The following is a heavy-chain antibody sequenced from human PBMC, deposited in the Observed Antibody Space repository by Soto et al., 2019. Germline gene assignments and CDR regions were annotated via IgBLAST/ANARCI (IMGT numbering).Heavy chain of an antibody. D-gene: IGHD2-21*02. J-gene: IGHJ6*02. CDR1: GGSISYEYYH. Sequence: PSETRSLTCTVSGGSISYEYYHWTWIRQSPGKGLEWIGYIHYSGSIIYNPSFKSRVTISVDTSKNQFSLQLSSVTAADTAVYFCAREDDGGDRDYYGLDVWGQGTTVTVSS. CDR3: AREDDGGDRDYYGLDV. V-gene: IGHV4-30-4*08. CDR2: IHYSGSI.